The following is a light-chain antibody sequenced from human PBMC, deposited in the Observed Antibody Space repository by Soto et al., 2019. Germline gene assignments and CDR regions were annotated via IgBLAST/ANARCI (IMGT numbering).Light chain of an antibody. CDR1: SSDIGGYNY. Sequence: QSALTQPASVSGSPGQSITISCTGTSSDIGGYNYVSWYQQLPGKVPKLIIYDVSNRPSGVPDRFSGSKSGNAASLTISGLQAEDEADYYCSSYTRTSTLYVFGTGTKVTVL. CDR2: DVS. V-gene: IGLV2-14*03. CDR3: SSYTRTSTLYV. J-gene: IGLJ1*01.